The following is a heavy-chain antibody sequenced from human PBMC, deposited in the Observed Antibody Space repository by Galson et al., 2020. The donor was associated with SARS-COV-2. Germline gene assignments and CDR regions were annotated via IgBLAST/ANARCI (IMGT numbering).Heavy chain of an antibody. J-gene: IGHJ6*02. Sequence: GGSLRLSCATSGFTFSDYYMSWIRQAPGKGLEWISYISDSGNTIYYADSVKGRFTISRDNAKNSLYLQMNSLRAEDTAVYYCARDSMTDGMDVWGQGTTVTVTS. CDR3: ARDSMTDGMDV. CDR1: GFTFSDYY. CDR2: ISDSGNTI. V-gene: IGHV3-11*01.